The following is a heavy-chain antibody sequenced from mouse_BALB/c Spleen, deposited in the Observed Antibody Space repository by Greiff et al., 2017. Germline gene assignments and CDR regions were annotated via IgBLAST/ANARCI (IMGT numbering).Heavy chain of an antibody. Sequence: QVQLKQPGAELVKPGASVKLSCKASGYTFTSYWMHWVKQRPGQGLEWIGEINPSNGRTNYNEKFKSKATLTVDKSSSTAYMQLSSLTSEDSAVYYCARRDLYGSYYFDYWGQGTTLTVSS. D-gene: IGHD2-2*01. CDR3: ARRDLYGSYYFDY. CDR2: INPSNGRT. J-gene: IGHJ2*01. V-gene: IGHV1S81*02. CDR1: GYTFTSYW.